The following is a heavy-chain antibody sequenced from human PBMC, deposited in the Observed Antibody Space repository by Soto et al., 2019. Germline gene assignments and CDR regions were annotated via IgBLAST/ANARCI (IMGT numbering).Heavy chain of an antibody. CDR2: ISYDGSNK. V-gene: IGHV3-30*18. CDR3: AKEGQYYDILTGCRSYYGMDV. CDR1: GFTFSSYG. Sequence: QVQLVESGGGVVQPGRSLRLSCAASGFTFSSYGMHWVRQAPGKGLEWVAVISYDGSNKYYVDSVKGRFTISRDNSKNTRYLQMNSLRAEDPAVYYCAKEGQYYDILTGCRSYYGMDVWGQGTTVTVSS. J-gene: IGHJ6*02. D-gene: IGHD3-9*01.